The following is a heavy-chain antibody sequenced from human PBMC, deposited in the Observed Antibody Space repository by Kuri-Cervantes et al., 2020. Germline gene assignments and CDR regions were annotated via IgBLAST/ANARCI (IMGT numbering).Heavy chain of an antibody. CDR1: GFTFTNAW. D-gene: IGHD3-10*01. J-gene: IGHJ1*01. V-gene: IGHV3-15*01. CDR3: TTLTPSFNH. CDR2: IKSNPDGGTS. Sequence: GGSLRPSCAASGFTFTNAWTTWVRQAPGKGLEWVGRIKSNPDGGTSDYAAPVKGRFSISRDDSKNMLYLQMNSLKVEDTAVYYCTTLTPSFNHWGQGTLVTVSS.